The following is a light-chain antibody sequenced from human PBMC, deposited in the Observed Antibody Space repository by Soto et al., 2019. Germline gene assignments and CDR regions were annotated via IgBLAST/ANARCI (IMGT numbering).Light chain of an antibody. J-gene: IGKJ1*01. CDR1: QSITRSY. Sequence: EIVLTQSPGTLSLSPGERATLSCRASQSITRSYIAWYQQKPGQAPRLLIYDASSRATGIPDRFGGSGSGTDFTLTISRLEAEDCAVYYCQPYSSSPETFGQGTKVEIK. CDR2: DAS. CDR3: QPYSSSPET. V-gene: IGKV3-20*01.